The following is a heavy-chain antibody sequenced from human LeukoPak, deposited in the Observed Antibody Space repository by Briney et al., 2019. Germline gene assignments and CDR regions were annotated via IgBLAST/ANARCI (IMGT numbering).Heavy chain of an antibody. J-gene: IGHJ5*02. D-gene: IGHD6-19*01. CDR3: ARMGYSCGYNWFDA. Sequence: GASVKVSCKASVYTFTGYYMHWVRQAPGQGLEWMGWINPNSGGTNYAEKFQGRVTMTRDTSMSTAYMDLSRLRYDDTAVYYCARMGYSCGYNWFDAWGKGTLVTVSS. CDR1: VYTFTGYY. V-gene: IGHV1-2*02. CDR2: INPNSGGT.